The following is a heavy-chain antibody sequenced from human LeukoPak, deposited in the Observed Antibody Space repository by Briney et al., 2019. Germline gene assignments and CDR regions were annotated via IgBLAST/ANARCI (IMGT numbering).Heavy chain of an antibody. CDR2: ISHDGSNK. CDR1: GFTFSSYG. Sequence: PGGSLRLSCEASGFTFSSYGMHWVRRAPSKGLEWMTVISHDGSNKYYVDSVKGRFTISRDNAKNSLYLQMNSLRAEDTAVYYCARDPILWGQGTLVTVSS. V-gene: IGHV3-30*03. J-gene: IGHJ4*02. CDR3: ARDPIL.